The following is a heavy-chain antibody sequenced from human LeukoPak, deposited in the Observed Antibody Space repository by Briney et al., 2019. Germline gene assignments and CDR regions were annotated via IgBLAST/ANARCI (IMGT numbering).Heavy chain of an antibody. CDR3: ARPGTSDGYNEGDAFDI. J-gene: IGHJ3*02. Sequence: SVKVSCKASGGTFSSYAISWVRQAPGQGLEWMGRIIPILGIANYAQKFQGRVTITADKSTSTAYMELSSLRSEDTAVYYCARPGTSDGYNEGDAFDIWGRGTMVTASS. CDR2: IIPILGIA. CDR1: GGTFSSYA. V-gene: IGHV1-69*04. D-gene: IGHD5-24*01.